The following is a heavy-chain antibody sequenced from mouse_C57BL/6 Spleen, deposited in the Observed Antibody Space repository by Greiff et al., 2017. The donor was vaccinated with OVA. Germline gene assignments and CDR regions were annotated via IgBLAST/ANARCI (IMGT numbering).Heavy chain of an antibody. J-gene: IGHJ3*01. D-gene: IGHD2-5*01. CDR2: IDPENGDT. CDR3: TTLPTIVTEAY. V-gene: IGHV14-4*01. Sequence: EVQLQQSGAELVRPGASVKLSCTASGFNIKDDYMHWVKQRPEQGLEWIGWIDPENGDTEYASKFQGKATITADTSSNTAYLQLSSLTSEDTAVYYGTTLPTIVTEAYWGQGTLVTVSA. CDR1: GFNIKDDY.